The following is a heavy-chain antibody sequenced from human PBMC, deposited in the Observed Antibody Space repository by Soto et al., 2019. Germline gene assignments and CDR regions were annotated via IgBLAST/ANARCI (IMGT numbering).Heavy chain of an antibody. D-gene: IGHD2-2*02. V-gene: IGHV3-33*01. Sequence: SLRLSCAASGFTFSSYGMHWVRQAPGKGLEWVAVIWYDGSNKYYADSVKGRFTISRDNSKNTLYLQMNSLRAEDTAVYYCARDAPIRYCSSTSCYKRDYYFDYWGQGTLVTVS. CDR2: IWYDGSNK. CDR3: ARDAPIRYCSSTSCYKRDYYFDY. CDR1: GFTFSSYG. J-gene: IGHJ4*02.